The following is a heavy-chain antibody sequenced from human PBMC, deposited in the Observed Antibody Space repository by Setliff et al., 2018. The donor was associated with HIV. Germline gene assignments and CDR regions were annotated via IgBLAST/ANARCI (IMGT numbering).Heavy chain of an antibody. CDR3: AKERYRDSSSLSFELDY. CDR2: FDPEAGEI. D-gene: IGHD3-22*01. J-gene: IGHJ4*02. CDR1: GFTFNELS. Sequence: ASVKVSCKISGFTFNELSIQWVRQAPAKGLEWMGGFDPEAGEIIYAQKFQGRVTMTKDTSTDTSYMDLSSLRSDDTAVYYCAKERYRDSSSLSFELDYWGQGALVTVSS. V-gene: IGHV1-24*01.